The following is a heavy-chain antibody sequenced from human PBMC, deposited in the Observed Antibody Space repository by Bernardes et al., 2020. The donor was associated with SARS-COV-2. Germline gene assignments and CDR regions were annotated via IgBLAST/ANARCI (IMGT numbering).Heavy chain of an antibody. D-gene: IGHD3-22*01. CDR3: ARAPITMIVVVQAFDI. J-gene: IGHJ3*02. Sequence: SETLPLTCTVSGGSISSGGYYWSWIRQHPGKGLEWIGYIYYSGSTYYNPSLKSRVTISVDTSKNQFSLKLSSVTAADTAVYYCARAPITMIVVVQAFDIWGQGTMVTGSS. CDR2: IYYSGST. CDR1: GGSISSGGYY. V-gene: IGHV4-31*03.